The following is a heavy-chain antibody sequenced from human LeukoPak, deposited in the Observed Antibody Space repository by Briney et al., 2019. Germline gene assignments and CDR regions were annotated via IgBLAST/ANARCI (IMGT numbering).Heavy chain of an antibody. CDR3: AKRLYYGSGPLDI. D-gene: IGHD3-10*01. V-gene: IGHV3-23*01. Sequence: PGGSLRLSCSASGFSFSNYDMTWVRQAPGKGLDWVSTLSDSGGITYYADSVKGRFTISRDNSKNTLYLQMSSLRAEDTAIYFCAKRLYYGSGPLDIWGQGTMVTVSS. J-gene: IGHJ3*02. CDR1: GFSFSNYD. CDR2: LSDSGGIT.